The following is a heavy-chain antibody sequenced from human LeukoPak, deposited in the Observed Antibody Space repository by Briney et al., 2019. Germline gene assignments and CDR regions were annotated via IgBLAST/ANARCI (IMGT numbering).Heavy chain of an antibody. D-gene: IGHD1-26*01. CDR2: ISTSSTTI. J-gene: IGHJ3*02. CDR1: GFTFSSYS. Sequence: GGSLRLSCAASGFTFSSYSMNWVRQAPGKGLEWVSYISTSSTTIYYADSVKGRFTISRDNSKNTLYLQMNSLRAEDTAVYYCARAGVVVGAIDAFDIWGQGTMVTVSS. CDR3: ARAGVVVGAIDAFDI. V-gene: IGHV3-48*01.